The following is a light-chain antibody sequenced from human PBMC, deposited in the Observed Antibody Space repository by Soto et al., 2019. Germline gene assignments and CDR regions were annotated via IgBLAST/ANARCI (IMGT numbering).Light chain of an antibody. CDR2: GAS. J-gene: IGKJ5*01. Sequence: TVLTQSPATLSVSPGERATLSCRASQSVSSNLAWYQQKPGQAPRLLIYGASTRATGIPARFSGSGSGTEITCTLCCLQSEEFVVYFPQQQTNWQAIFAQGTGLEIK. CDR3: QQQTNWQAI. V-gene: IGKV3-15*01. CDR1: QSVSSN.